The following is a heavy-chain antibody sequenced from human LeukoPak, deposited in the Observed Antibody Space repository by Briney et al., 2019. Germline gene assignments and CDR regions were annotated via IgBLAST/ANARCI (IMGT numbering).Heavy chain of an antibody. CDR1: GYTFTSYG. CDR3: ARRNYDYVWGSYLETYYFDY. CDR2: ISAYNGNT. Sequence: ASVKASCKASGYTFTSYGISWVRQAPGQGLEWMGWISAYNGNTNYAQKLQGRVTMTTDTSTSTAYMELRSLRSDDTAVYYCARRNYDYVWGSYLETYYFDYWGQGTLVTVSS. V-gene: IGHV1-18*01. J-gene: IGHJ4*02. D-gene: IGHD3-16*02.